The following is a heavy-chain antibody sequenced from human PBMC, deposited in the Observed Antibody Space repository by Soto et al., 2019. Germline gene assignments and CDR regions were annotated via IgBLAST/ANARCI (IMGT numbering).Heavy chain of an antibody. CDR2: IYYRGST. CDR1: GGSISSGGYY. CDR3: ARSGTGVYDSSGYFDY. J-gene: IGHJ4*02. D-gene: IGHD3-22*01. Sequence: SETLSLTCTVSGGSISSGGYYWSWIRQHPGKGLEWIGYIYYRGSTYYNPSLKSRVTISVDTSKNQFSLKLSSVTAADTAVYYCARSGTGVYDSSGYFDYWGQGTLVTVSS. V-gene: IGHV4-31*03.